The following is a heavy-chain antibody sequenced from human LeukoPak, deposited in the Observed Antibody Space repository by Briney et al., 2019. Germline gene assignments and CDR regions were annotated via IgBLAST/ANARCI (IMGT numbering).Heavy chain of an antibody. CDR2: ISAYNGNT. Sequence: ASVKVSCKASGYTFTSYDINWVRQATGQGLEWMGWISAYNGNTNYAQKLQGRVTMTTDTSTSTAYMELRSLRSDDTAVYYCARKGHDSSGYYTYFDYWGQGALVTVSS. CDR1: GYTFTSYD. J-gene: IGHJ4*02. CDR3: ARKGHDSSGYYTYFDY. D-gene: IGHD3-22*01. V-gene: IGHV1-18*01.